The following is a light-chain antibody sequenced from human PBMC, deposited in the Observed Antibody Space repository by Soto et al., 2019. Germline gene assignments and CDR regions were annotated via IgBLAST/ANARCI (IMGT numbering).Light chain of an antibody. CDR1: GSDVGGYNY. V-gene: IGLV2-8*01. CDR2: EVS. J-gene: IGLJ1*01. Sequence: QSLLTQPPSPSGSPGQSVTISCTGTGSDVGGYNYVSWYQQHPGKAPKLMIYEVSKRPSGVPDRFSGSKSDNTASLTVSGLQAEDEADYYCSSQGVFGTGTKVTVL. CDR3: SSQGV.